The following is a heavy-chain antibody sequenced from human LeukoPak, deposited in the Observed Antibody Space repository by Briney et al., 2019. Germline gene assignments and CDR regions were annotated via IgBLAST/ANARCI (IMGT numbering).Heavy chain of an antibody. Sequence: GGSLRLSCAASGFTFSSYGMHWVRQAPGKGLEWVAFIRYDGSNKYYADSVKGRFTISRDNPKNTLYLQMNSLRAEDTAVYYCAKDREYSSSPIDYWGQGTLVTVSS. CDR2: IRYDGSNK. V-gene: IGHV3-30*02. CDR1: GFTFSSYG. D-gene: IGHD6-6*01. CDR3: AKDREYSSSPIDY. J-gene: IGHJ4*02.